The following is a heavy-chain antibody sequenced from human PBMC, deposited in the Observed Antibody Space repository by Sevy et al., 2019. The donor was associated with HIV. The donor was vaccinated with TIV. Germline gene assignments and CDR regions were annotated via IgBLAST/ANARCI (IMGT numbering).Heavy chain of an antibody. D-gene: IGHD2-2*01. CDR3: VISKQDIVVVPAATVYGMDV. CDR1: GFTFSSYS. V-gene: IGHV3-21*01. Sequence: GGSLRLSCAASGFTFSSYSMNWVRQAPGKGLEWVSSISSSSSYIYYADSVKGRFTISRDNAKNSLYLQMNSLRAEDTAVYYCVISKQDIVVVPAATVYGMDVWGQGTTVTVSS. CDR2: ISSSSSYI. J-gene: IGHJ6*02.